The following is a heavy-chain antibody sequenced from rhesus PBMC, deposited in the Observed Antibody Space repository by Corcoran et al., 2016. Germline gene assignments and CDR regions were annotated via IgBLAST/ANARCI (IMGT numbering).Heavy chain of an antibody. J-gene: IGHJ4*01. CDR3: ARDLTSGSYYFDY. CDR2: ISGSSCST. D-gene: IGHD3-16*01. CDR1: GGSVSSSNW. Sequence: QVQLQESGPGLVKPSETLSLTCAVSGGSVSSSNWWSWIRQPPGKGLEWIGYISGSSCSTYYNPSLKSPVTISIDTSKNQCSLKRSSVTAADTAVYYCARDLTSGSYYFDYWGQGVLVTVSS. V-gene: IGHV4-65*01.